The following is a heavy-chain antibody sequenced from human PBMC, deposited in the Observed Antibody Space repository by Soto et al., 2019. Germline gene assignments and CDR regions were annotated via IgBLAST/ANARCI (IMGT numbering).Heavy chain of an antibody. V-gene: IGHV4-4*07. CDR2: VYATGTS. J-gene: IGHJ5*02. CDR1: GGSMSKFD. D-gene: IGHD4-17*01. CDR3: VRGGSKTLRDCFDP. Sequence: SETLSLTCSVSGGSMSKFDWSWIRKTAGKCLEWMGRVYATGTSDYNPSLRSRIAMSVDISKKAFSLRLRSVTAADTGVYYCVRGGSKTLRDCFDPWGQGILVTVSS.